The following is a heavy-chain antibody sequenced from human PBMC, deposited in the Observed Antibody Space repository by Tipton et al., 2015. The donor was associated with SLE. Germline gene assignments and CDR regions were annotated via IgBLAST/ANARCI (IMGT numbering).Heavy chain of an antibody. D-gene: IGHD4-17*01. CDR3: ARPLYGDYDYYYGMDV. Sequence: TLSLTCTVSGGSISSHYWSWIRQPPGKGLEWIGHIYTSGSTNYNPSLKSRVTISVDTSKNQFSLKLSSVTAADTAVYYCARPLYGDYDYYYGMDVWGQGTTVTVSS. CDR1: GGSISSHY. J-gene: IGHJ6*02. V-gene: IGHV4-4*08. CDR2: IYTSGST.